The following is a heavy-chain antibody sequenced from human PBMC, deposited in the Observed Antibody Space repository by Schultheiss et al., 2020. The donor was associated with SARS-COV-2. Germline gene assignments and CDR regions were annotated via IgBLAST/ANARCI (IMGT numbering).Heavy chain of an antibody. CDR3: ARDDYGMDV. CDR2: ISSSGSTI. Sequence: GGSLRLSCVTSGFSFSGSGIYWVRQAPGKGLEWVSYISSSGSTIYYADSVKGRFTISRDNAKNSLYLQMNSLRAEDTAVYYCARDDYGMDVWGQGTTVTVSS. CDR1: GFSFSGSG. J-gene: IGHJ6*02. V-gene: IGHV3-48*04.